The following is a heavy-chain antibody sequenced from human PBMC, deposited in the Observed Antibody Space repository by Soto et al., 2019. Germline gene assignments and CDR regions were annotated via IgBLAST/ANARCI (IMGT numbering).Heavy chain of an antibody. CDR1: GGSISSYY. CDR2: VYHSGTT. CDR3: ARRYFDWLLSGRSWFDP. V-gene: IGHV4-59*12. D-gene: IGHD3-9*01. J-gene: IGHJ5*02. Sequence: PSETLSLTCSDSGGSISSYYWIWIRQPPGKGPEGIGYVYHSGTTHYNPSRESRVTISLDTSKNQFSLKLSSVTAADTAVYYCARRYFDWLLSGRSWFDPWGQGTLVTVSS.